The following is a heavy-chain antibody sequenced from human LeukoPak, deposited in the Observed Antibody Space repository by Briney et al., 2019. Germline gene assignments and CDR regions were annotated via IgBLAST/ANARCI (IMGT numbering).Heavy chain of an antibody. V-gene: IGHV1-2*02. CDR3: ARDHIVGATRD. D-gene: IGHD1-26*01. CDR1: GYIFTGYY. J-gene: IGHJ4*02. Sequence: ASVKVSCKASGYIFTGYYMHWVRQAPGQGLEWMGWIDPNSGGTNYAEKFQGRVTMTRDTSTSTAYMELRSLRSDDTAVYYCARDHIVGATRDWGQGTLVTVSS. CDR2: IDPNSGGT.